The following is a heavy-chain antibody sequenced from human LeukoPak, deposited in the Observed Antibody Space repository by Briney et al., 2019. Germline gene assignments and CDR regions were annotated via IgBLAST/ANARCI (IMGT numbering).Heavy chain of an antibody. Sequence: GGSLRLSCAASGFTFSSYEMNWVRQAPGKGLEWVSYISSSGSTIYYADSVKGRFTISRDNAKNSLYLQMNSLRAEDTAVYYCARADDYGDYSWGQGTLVTVSS. CDR3: ARADDYGDYS. V-gene: IGHV3-48*03. CDR1: GFTFSSYE. J-gene: IGHJ4*02. D-gene: IGHD4-17*01. CDR2: ISSSGSTI.